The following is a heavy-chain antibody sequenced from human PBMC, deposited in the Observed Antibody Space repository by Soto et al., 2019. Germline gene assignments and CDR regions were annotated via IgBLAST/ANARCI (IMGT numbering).Heavy chain of an antibody. V-gene: IGHV3-23*01. CDR1: GFTFSSYA. CDR3: AKDLFITMIVVVIRTALTAADY. CDR2: ISGSGGST. Sequence: GGSLRLSCAASGFTFSSYAMSWVRQAPGKGLEWVSAISGSGGSTYYADSVKGRFTISRDNSKNTLYLQMNSLRAEDTAVYYCAKDLFITMIVVVIRTALTAADYWGEGTLVTVSS. D-gene: IGHD3-22*01. J-gene: IGHJ4*02.